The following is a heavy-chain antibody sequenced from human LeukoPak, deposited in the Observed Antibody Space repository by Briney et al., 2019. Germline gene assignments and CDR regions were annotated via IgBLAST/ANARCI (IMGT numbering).Heavy chain of an antibody. CDR3: ASPVGATTVRAFDI. J-gene: IGHJ3*02. D-gene: IGHD1-26*01. CDR2: ARNEANIYTT. V-gene: IGHV3-72*01. Sequence: GGSLRLSCAASGFIFSDHYMDWVRQAPGKGLEWVGRARNEANIYTTKYAASVKGRFTISRDDSKNSLYLQMNSLKTEDTAVYYCASPVGATTVRAFDIWGQGTMVTVSS. CDR1: GFIFSDHY.